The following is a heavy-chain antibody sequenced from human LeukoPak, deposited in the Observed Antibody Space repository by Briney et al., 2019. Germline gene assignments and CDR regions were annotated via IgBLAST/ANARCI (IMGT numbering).Heavy chain of an antibody. J-gene: IGHJ4*02. CDR3: ARRSCSGGSCYDDY. CDR1: GFTFSSYA. CDR2: ISGSGGSTI. Sequence: GGSLRLSCAASGFTFSSYAMSWVRQAPGKGLEWVSAISGSGGSTIYYADSVKGRFSISRDNAKNSLHLQMNSLRAEDTAVYYCARRSCSGGSCYDDYWGQGTLVTVSS. V-gene: IGHV3-23*01. D-gene: IGHD2-15*01.